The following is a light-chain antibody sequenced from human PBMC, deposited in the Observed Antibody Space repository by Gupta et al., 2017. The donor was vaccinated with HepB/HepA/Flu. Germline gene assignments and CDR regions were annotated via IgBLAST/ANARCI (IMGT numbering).Light chain of an antibody. V-gene: IGLV2-11*01. J-gene: IGLJ2*01. CDR3: CSFAGSHTYV. CDR1: NRDVGGYNY. Sequence: QSVLTQPRSVSGSPGQSLTISCTGTNRDVGGYNYVSWYQQHPGKAPRLMAYHVTVRPSGVPDRFSGSKSGNTASLTISGLQPQDEADYYCCSFAGSHTYVFGGGTKVTVL. CDR2: HVT.